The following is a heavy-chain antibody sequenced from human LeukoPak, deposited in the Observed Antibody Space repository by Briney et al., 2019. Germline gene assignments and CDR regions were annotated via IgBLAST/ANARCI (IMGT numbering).Heavy chain of an antibody. V-gene: IGHV3-13*01. CDR1: GFTFSSYD. CDR2: IGTAGDT. J-gene: IGHJ6*02. Sequence: GVSLRLSCAASGFTFSSYDMHWVRQATGKSLEWVSAIGTAGDTYYPGSGKGRFTISRENAQTSLYLQMNRLRAGATAVYYCASASRDAPYGMAVWGQGTTVTVSS. CDR3: ASASRDAPYGMAV.